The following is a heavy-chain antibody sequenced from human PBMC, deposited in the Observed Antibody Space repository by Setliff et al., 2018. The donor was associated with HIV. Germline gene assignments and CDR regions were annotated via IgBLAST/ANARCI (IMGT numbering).Heavy chain of an antibody. J-gene: IGHJ4*02. CDR3: ARVSTDYVWGSFLSSGPYYFDF. Sequence: PSETLSLTCAVTGDSITSGTYYWSWIRQPAGMRLEWFGHISTSGTTNYNPSLKRRVTISADTSKSQFSLKLTSVTAADTAAYFCARVSTDYVWGSFLSSGPYYFDFWGQGALVTVSS. D-gene: IGHD3-16*01. CDR1: GDSITSGTYY. CDR2: ISTSGTT. V-gene: IGHV4-61*09.